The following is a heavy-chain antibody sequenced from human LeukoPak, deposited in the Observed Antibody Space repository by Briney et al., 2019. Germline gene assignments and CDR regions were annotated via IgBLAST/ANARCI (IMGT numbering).Heavy chain of an antibody. CDR3: APSCSPRLLNYYYYGMGV. Sequence: ASVKVSCKASGYSFTSFYMHWMRQAPEQGLEWMGWINPNTGDTNYAQKFQGRVSLTRDTSISTAFLELNRLTSDDTAVYYCAPSCSPRLLNYYYYGMGVWGQGTPVAVS. J-gene: IGHJ6*02. CDR2: INPNTGDT. V-gene: IGHV1-2*02. D-gene: IGHD6-13*01. CDR1: GYSFTSFY.